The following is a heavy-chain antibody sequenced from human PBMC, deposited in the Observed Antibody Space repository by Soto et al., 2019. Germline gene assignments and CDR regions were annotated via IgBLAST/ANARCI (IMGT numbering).Heavy chain of an antibody. J-gene: IGHJ3*02. CDR2: IWYDGSNK. CDR1: GFTFSSYG. Sequence: QVQLVESGGGVVQPGRSLRLSCAASGFTFSSYGMHWVRQAPGKGLEWVAVIWYDGSNKYYADSVKGRFTISRDNSKTPLCLXXSRLRAEDRAVYYCARDRKNVLVWFGESSPDAFDIWGQGTMVTVSS. D-gene: IGHD3-10*01. V-gene: IGHV3-33*01. CDR3: ARDRKNVLVWFGESSPDAFDI.